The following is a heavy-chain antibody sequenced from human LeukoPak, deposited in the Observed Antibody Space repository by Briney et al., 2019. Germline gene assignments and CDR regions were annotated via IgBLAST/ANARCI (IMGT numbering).Heavy chain of an antibody. CDR3: ARSSLHWYYFDY. D-gene: IGHD2-8*02. Sequence: GGSLRLSCAASGFTFDDYAMHWVRQAPGKGLEWVSGISWNSGSIGYADSVKGRFTISRDNSKNTLYLQMNSLRAEDTAVYYCARSSLHWYYFDYWGQGTLVTVSS. CDR1: GFTFDDYA. V-gene: IGHV3-9*01. J-gene: IGHJ4*02. CDR2: ISWNSGSI.